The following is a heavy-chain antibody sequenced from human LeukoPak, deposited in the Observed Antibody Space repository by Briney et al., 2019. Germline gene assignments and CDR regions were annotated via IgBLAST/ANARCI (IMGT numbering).Heavy chain of an antibody. CDR3: ARDVRVGYGGNPGY. CDR2: MNPNSGNT. J-gene: IGHJ4*02. D-gene: IGHD4-23*01. Sequence: ASVKVSCKASGYTFTSYDTNWVRQATGQGLEWMGWMNPNSGNTGYAQKLQGRVTMTTDTSTSTAYMELRSLRSDDTAVYYCARDVRVGYGGNPGYWGQGTLVTVSS. CDR1: GYTFTSYD. V-gene: IGHV1-8*02.